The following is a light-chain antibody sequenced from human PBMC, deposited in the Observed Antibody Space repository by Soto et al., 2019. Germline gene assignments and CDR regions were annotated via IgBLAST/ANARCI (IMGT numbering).Light chain of an antibody. J-gene: IGKJ4*01. CDR1: QTVSSY. CDR2: DAY. Sequence: ETVLTQSPATLSLSPGERATLSCRASQTVSSYLAWYQQKPGQAPRLLIYDAYNRATGIPARFSGSGSWTYFTRTISSLEPEDFAVYYCQQRSDWLTFGGGTKVEIK. CDR3: QQRSDWLT. V-gene: IGKV3-11*01.